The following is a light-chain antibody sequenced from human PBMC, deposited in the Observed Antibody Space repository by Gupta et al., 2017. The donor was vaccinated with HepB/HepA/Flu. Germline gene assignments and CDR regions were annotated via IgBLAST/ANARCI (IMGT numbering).Light chain of an antibody. CDR3: QQRSNWIT. CDR2: DAS. CDR1: QSVGRN. V-gene: IGKV3-11*01. Sequence: EIVLTQSPGTLSLSPGERATLSCRASQSVGRNLAWYQQKRGQAPRLLIYDASFRATDVPDRFSDSGSGKDFTLTSSSREPEDFAVYYWQQRSNWITFGGGTKVEIK. J-gene: IGKJ4*01.